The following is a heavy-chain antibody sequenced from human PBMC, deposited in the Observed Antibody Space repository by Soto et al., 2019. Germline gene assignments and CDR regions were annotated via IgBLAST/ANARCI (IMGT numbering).Heavy chain of an antibody. CDR3: GRGLDSSGYSPDFDY. V-gene: IGHV1-46*01. J-gene: IGHJ4*02. CDR1: GYTFTSYY. D-gene: IGHD3-22*01. CDR2: INPSGGST. Sequence: SVKVSCKASGYTFTSYYMHWVRQAPVQGLEWMGIINPSGGSTSYAQKFQGRVTVTRDTSTSTVYMELSSLRSEDTAVYYCGRGLDSSGYSPDFDYWGRGTLVTVSS.